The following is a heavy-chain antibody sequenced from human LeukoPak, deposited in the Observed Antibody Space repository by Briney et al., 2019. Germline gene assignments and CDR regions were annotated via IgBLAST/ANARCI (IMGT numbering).Heavy chain of an antibody. J-gene: IGHJ6*03. CDR3: ASFGPREGYYYYYMDV. Sequence: ASVKVSCKASGYTFTGYYMHWVRQAPGQGLEWMGWINPNSGGTNYAQKFQGRVTMTRDTSISTAYMELSRLRSDDTAVYYCASFGPREGYYYYYMDVWGKGTTVTVSS. V-gene: IGHV1-2*02. CDR1: GYTFTGYY. D-gene: IGHD1-26*01. CDR2: INPNSGGT.